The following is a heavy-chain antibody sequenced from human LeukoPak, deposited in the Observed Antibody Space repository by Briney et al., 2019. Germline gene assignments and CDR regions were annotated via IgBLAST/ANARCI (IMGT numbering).Heavy chain of an antibody. Sequence: GGYLRRSCAASGFAFSSYSRNWVRQAPGQGPEWVSSVSTSSSYISYADSVNGRFTISRDNAKNSLYLQMNSLRAEDTAVYYCARDGYCSGGSCYSYGYFDYWGKGTLVTVSS. D-gene: IGHD2-15*01. J-gene: IGHJ4*02. CDR3: ARDGYCSGGSCYSYGYFDY. CDR2: VSTSSSYI. CDR1: GFAFSSYS. V-gene: IGHV3-21*01.